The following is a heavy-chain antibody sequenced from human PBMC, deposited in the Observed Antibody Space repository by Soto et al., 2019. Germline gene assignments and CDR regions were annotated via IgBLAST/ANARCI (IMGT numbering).Heavy chain of an antibody. CDR3: AADRRFYDSGTYDIANDAFDV. D-gene: IGHD3-22*01. V-gene: IGHV1-58*01. CDR2: IVVGSGNT. Sequence: ASVKVSCKASGFTFTSSAVQWVRQARGQRLEWIGWIVVGSGNTNYAQKFQERVTITRDMSTSTAYMELSSLRSEDTAVYYCAADRRFYDSGTYDIANDAFDVWGQGTMVTVSS. CDR1: GFTFTSSA. J-gene: IGHJ3*01.